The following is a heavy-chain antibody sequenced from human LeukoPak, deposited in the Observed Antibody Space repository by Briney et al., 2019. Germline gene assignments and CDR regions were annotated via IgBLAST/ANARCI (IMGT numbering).Heavy chain of an antibody. V-gene: IGHV1-2*02. D-gene: IGHD5-12*01. J-gene: IGHJ4*02. Sequence: GASVKVSCKASGYTFTGYYMHWVRQAPGQGLEWMGWINPNSGGTNYAQKFQGRVTLTRDTSISTAYMELSRLRSDDTAVYYCARVDIVAKVADYWGQGTLVTVSS. CDR3: ARVDIVAKVADY. CDR1: GYTFTGYY. CDR2: INPNSGGT.